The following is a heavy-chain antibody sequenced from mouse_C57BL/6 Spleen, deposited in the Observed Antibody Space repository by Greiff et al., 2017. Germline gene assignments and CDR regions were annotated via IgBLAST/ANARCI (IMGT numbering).Heavy chain of an antibody. CDR2: IYPRSGNT. J-gene: IGHJ2*01. D-gene: IGHD4-1*01. CDR3: AREELGRYFDY. V-gene: IGHV1-81*01. CDR1: GYTFTSYG. Sequence: QVQLQQSGAELARPGASVKLSCKASGYTFTSYGISWVKQRTGQGLEWIGEIYPRSGNTYYNEKFKGKATLTADKSSSTAYMELRSLTSDDAAVYFCAREELGRYFDYWGQGTTLTVSA.